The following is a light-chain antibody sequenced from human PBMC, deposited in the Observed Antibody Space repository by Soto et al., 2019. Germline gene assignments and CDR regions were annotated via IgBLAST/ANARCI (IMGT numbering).Light chain of an antibody. V-gene: IGKV3-15*01. CDR1: QSVNNN. CDR2: GAS. J-gene: IGKJ2*01. CDR3: QQYNNWPPAT. Sequence: EIILTQSPASLSVSPGERATLSCRASQSVNNNLAWYQQKRGQAPRLLIYGASTRATGIPGRFRGSGSGTGFTLPGTSLQSEDFAVYFCQQYNNWPPATFGQGTKLEIK.